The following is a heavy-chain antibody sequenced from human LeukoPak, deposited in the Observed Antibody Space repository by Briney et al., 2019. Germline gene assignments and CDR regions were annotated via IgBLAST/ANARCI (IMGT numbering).Heavy chain of an antibody. CDR3: ARTTEGGYTYGYFYYYMDV. J-gene: IGHJ6*03. CDR1: GGSISNYY. Sequence: PSETLSLTCTVSGGSISNYYWSWIRQPPGKGLEWIGDIYYSGSTNYIPSLKSRVTISVDTSKNQFSLKLTSVTAADTAVYYRARTTEGGYTYGYFYYYMDVWGKGTTVTISS. V-gene: IGHV4-59*01. D-gene: IGHD5-18*01. CDR2: IYYSGST.